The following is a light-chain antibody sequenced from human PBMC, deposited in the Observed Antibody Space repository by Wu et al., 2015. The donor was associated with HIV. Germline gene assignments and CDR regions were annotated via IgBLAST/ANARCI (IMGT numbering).Light chain of an antibody. CDR2: DAS. CDR3: QQRSNWPLT. Sequence: EIVLTQFPGTLSLSPGERATLSCRASKSVSSSYIAWYQQKPGQAPRLLIYDASNRATGIPARFSGSGSGTDFTLTISSLEPEDFAVYYCQQRSNWPLTFGRRDQGGDQT. J-gene: IGKJ4*01. V-gene: IGKV3D-20*02. CDR1: KSVSSSY.